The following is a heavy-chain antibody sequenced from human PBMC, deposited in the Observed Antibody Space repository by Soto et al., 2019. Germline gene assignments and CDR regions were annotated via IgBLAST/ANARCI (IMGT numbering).Heavy chain of an antibody. CDR2: ISYDGSNK. CDR1: GFTFSSYA. Sequence: GGSLRLSCAASGFTFSSYAMHWVRQAPGKGLEWVAVISYDGSNKYYADSVKGRFTISRDNSKNTLYLQMNSLRAEDTAVYYCARDPIGYWGQGTLVTVSS. CDR3: ARDPIGY. V-gene: IGHV3-30-3*01. J-gene: IGHJ4*02. D-gene: IGHD1-26*01.